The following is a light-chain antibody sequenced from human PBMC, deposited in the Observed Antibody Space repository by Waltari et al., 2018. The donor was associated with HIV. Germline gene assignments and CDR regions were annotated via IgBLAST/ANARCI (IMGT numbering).Light chain of an antibody. CDR3: QESYSPPFT. CDR2: EAS. J-gene: IGKJ3*01. Sequence: DIQMTQSPSSLSASVGARVTITCRASQSISRHVNWYQQTPGEAPKLLINEASTLQRGVPSRFSGSGSGTDFTLTIGNLQPEDFATYYCQESYSPPFTFGPGTKVDLK. V-gene: IGKV1-39*01. CDR1: QSISRH.